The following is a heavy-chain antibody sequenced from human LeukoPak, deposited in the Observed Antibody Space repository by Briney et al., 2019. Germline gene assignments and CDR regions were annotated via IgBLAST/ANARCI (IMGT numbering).Heavy chain of an antibody. D-gene: IGHD5-18*01. CDR3: AKDWIQFNRVFDCFDS. Sequence: SLRLACAMSGFSFESNAMRWVSQAEGEGLEWDATMGNTDAFYGNSVRGRFTISRDNSKNTVNLQMNRLRVEDTAIYYCAKDWIQFNRVFDCFDSWGQGTLVTVSS. CDR1: GFSFESNA. J-gene: IGHJ4*02. V-gene: IGHV3-23*01. CDR2: MGNTDA.